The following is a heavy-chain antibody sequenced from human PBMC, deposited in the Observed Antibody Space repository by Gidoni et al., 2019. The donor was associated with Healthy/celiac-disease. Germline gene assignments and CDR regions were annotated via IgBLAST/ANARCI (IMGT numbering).Heavy chain of an antibody. Sequence: QVQLVQSGAEVKKPGASVKVSCKASGYTFTDYYMHWVRQAPGQGLEWMGWINPNSGGTNYAQKFQGWVTMNRETSISTAYMELSRLRSDDTAVYYCAREGDGGSYPDYWGQGTLVTVSS. CDR1: GYTFTDYY. V-gene: IGHV1-2*04. J-gene: IGHJ4*02. CDR3: AREGDGGSYPDY. D-gene: IGHD1-26*01. CDR2: INPNSGGT.